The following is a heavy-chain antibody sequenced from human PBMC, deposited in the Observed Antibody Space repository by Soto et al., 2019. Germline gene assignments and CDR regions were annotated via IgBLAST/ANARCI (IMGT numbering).Heavy chain of an antibody. D-gene: IGHD3-10*01. Sequence: QVQLQQWGAGLLKPSETLSLTCAVYGGSFSGYQWSWIRQTPGKGLEWIGEINDSGNINYNPSLKSRVTILLDTPKKQISLKLSSVTAADSAVYYCARGLILCFGEVSRRGGYYYYMDVWGKGTTVTGSS. CDR3: ARGLILCFGEVSRRGGYYYYMDV. CDR2: INDSGNI. CDR1: GGSFSGYQ. J-gene: IGHJ6*03. V-gene: IGHV4-34*01.